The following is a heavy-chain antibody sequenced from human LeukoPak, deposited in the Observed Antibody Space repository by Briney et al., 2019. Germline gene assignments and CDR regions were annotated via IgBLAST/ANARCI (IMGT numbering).Heavy chain of an antibody. CDR2: IYYSGST. Sequence: SETLSLTCTLSGGSISSYYWSWIRQPPGKGLEWIGYIYYSGSTNYNPSLKSRVTISVDTSKNQFSLKLSSVTAADTAVYYCAKSADYGDYYFDYWGQGTLVTVSS. V-gene: IGHV4-59*01. J-gene: IGHJ4*02. CDR1: GGSISSYY. CDR3: AKSADYGDYYFDY. D-gene: IGHD4-17*01.